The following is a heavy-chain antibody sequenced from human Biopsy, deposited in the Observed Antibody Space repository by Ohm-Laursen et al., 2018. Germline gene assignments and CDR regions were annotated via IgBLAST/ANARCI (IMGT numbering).Heavy chain of an antibody. J-gene: IGHJ5*02. CDR1: GGSISNNNYS. CDR2: IFYRGST. D-gene: IGHD3-22*01. CDR3: ARDYDTSGYYYVS. V-gene: IGHV4-39*01. Sequence: SETLSFTCTVSGGSISNNNYSWGWIRQPPGKGLEWIGSIFYRGSTHYKPSIKHRVNISVDTSKNQFSLKLNSVTAADTAVYYCARDYDTSGYYYVSWGQGTLVTVSS.